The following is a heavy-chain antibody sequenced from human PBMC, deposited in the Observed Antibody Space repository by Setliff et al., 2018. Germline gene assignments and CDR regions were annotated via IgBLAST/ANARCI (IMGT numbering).Heavy chain of an antibody. Sequence: PSETLSLTCAVYVGPFSAYSWSWIRQPPGKGLEWIGEINHSGSTSYSPSLKSRVTISADTSKNQFSPKLRSVTAADTAVYYCARVRVGATDFAFDVWGQGTMVTVSS. V-gene: IGHV4-34*01. CDR3: ARVRVGATDFAFDV. CDR1: VGPFSAYS. J-gene: IGHJ3*01. CDR2: INHSGST. D-gene: IGHD1-26*01.